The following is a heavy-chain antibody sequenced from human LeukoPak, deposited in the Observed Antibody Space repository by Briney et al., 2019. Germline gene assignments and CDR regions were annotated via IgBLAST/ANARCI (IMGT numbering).Heavy chain of an antibody. D-gene: IGHD3-3*01. V-gene: IGHV1-69*13. CDR1: GGTFSSYA. Sequence: SVKVSCKASGGTFSSYAISWVRQAPGQGLEWMGGIIPIFGTANYAQKFQGRVTITADESTSTAYMELSSLRSEDTAVYYCARGLEYYDFWSGYYTDWGQGTLVTVSS. CDR3: ARGLEYYDFWSGYYTD. J-gene: IGHJ4*02. CDR2: IIPIFGTA.